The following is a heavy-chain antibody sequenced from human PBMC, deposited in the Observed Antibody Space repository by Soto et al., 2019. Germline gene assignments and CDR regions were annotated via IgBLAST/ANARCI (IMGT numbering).Heavy chain of an antibody. V-gene: IGHV1-46*01. CDR2: INPSGGST. J-gene: IGHJ4*02. D-gene: IGHD3-22*01. CDR3: ARGLIYDSSGYYFDY. Sequence: ASVKVSCKASGYTFTSYYMHWVRQAPGQGLEWMGIINPSGGSTRYAQKFQGRVTMTRDTSTCTVYMELSSLRSEDTAVYYCARGLIYDSSGYYFDYWGQGTLVTVSS. CDR1: GYTFTSYY.